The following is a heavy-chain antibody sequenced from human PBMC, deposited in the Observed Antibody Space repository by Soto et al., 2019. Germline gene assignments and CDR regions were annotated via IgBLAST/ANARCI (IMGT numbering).Heavy chain of an antibody. CDR1: GGTFSSYA. CDR2: IIPIFGTA. J-gene: IGHJ3*02. D-gene: IGHD5-18*01. Sequence: QVQLVQSGAEVKKPGSSVKVSCKASGGTFSSYAISWVRQAPGQGLEWMGGIIPIFGTANYAQKFQGRVTITADETTSTAYMELSRLRSEDTAVYYCARDSRRGYRYGYSDAFDIWGQGTIVNVS. V-gene: IGHV1-69*12. CDR3: ARDSRRGYRYGYSDAFDI.